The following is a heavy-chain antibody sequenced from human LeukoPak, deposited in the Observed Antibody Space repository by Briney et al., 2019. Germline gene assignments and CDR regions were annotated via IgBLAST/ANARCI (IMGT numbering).Heavy chain of an antibody. CDR2: ISSSSSYT. CDR1: GFTFSLYE. V-gene: IGHV3-11*03. Sequence: PGGSLRLSCAASGFTFSLYEMNWVRQAPGKGLEWVSYISSSSSYTNYADSVKGRFTISRDNAKNSLYLQMNSLRAEDTAVHYCARLGRGVAVAGSYYYYGMDVWGQGTTVTVSS. CDR3: ARLGRGVAVAGSYYYYGMDV. J-gene: IGHJ6*02. D-gene: IGHD6-19*01.